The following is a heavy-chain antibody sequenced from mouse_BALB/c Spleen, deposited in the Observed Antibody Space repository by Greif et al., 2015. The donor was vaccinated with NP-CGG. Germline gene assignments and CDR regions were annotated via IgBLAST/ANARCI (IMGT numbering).Heavy chain of an antibody. CDR1: GYTFSSYW. D-gene: IGHD2-1*01. Sequence: QVHVKQSGAELMKPGASVKISCKATGYTFSSYWIEWVKQRPGHGLEWIGEILPGSGSTNYNEKFKGKATFTADTSSNTAYMQLSSLTSEDSAVYYCALYGNYPYYYAMDYWGQGTSVTVSS. CDR2: ILPGSGST. CDR3: ALYGNYPYYYAMDY. V-gene: IGHV1-9*01. J-gene: IGHJ4*01.